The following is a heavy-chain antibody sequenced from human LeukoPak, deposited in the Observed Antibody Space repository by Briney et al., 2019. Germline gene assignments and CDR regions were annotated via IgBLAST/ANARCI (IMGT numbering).Heavy chain of an antibody. CDR3: AKDRDSSSWRRKEHFDY. Sequence: PGGSLRLSCAASGFTFSSYAMSWVRQAPGKGLEWVSAISGSWGSTYYADSVKGRFTIPRDNSKNTLYLQMNSLRAEDTAVYYCAKDRDSSSWRRKEHFDYWGQGTLVTVSS. J-gene: IGHJ4*02. CDR1: GFTFSSYA. CDR2: ISGSWGST. V-gene: IGHV3-23*01. D-gene: IGHD6-13*01.